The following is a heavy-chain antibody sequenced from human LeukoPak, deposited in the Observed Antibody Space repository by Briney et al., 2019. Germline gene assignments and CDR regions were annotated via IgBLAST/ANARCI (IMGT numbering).Heavy chain of an antibody. CDR3: ARDRDCSDGSCYSGFGY. CDR2: IYTSGST. D-gene: IGHD2-15*01. CDR1: GGSISSYY. Sequence: SETLSLTCTVSGGSISSYYWSWIRQPAGKGLGWIGRIYTSGSTNYNPPLKSRVTMSVDTSKNQFSLKLSSVTAADTAVYYCARDRDCSDGSCYSGFGYWGQGTLVTVSS. V-gene: IGHV4-4*07. J-gene: IGHJ4*02.